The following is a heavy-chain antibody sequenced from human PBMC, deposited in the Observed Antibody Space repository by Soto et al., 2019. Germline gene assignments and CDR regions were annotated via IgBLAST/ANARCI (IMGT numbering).Heavy chain of an antibody. CDR3: ARVQMVRGVGYNWFDP. CDR1: GGSISSGGYY. Sequence: PSETLSLTCTVSGGSISSGGYYWSWIRQHPGKGLEWIGYIYYSGSTYYNPSLKSRVTISVDTSKNQFSLKLSSVTAADTAVYYCARVQMVRGVGYNWFDPWGQGTLVTVSS. CDR2: IYYSGST. D-gene: IGHD3-10*01. V-gene: IGHV4-31*03. J-gene: IGHJ5*02.